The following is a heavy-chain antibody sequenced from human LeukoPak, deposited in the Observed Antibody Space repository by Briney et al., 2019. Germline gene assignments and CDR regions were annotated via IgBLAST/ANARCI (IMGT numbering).Heavy chain of an antibody. CDR1: GFTFSSYA. Sequence: GGSLRLSCAASGFTFSSYAMSWVRQAPGKGLEWVSAISGSGGSTYYADSVKGRFTISRDNSKNTLYLQMNSLRAEDTAVYYCARESPYYYDSPDAFDIWGQGTMVTVSS. J-gene: IGHJ3*02. CDR2: ISGSGGST. CDR3: ARESPYYYDSPDAFDI. D-gene: IGHD3-22*01. V-gene: IGHV3-23*01.